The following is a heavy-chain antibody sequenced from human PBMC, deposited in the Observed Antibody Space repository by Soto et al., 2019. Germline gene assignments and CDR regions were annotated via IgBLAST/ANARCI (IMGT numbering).Heavy chain of an antibody. CDR2: IYYSGST. CDR3: ARVTSARLYYYYGMDV. Sequence: SETLSLTCAVSGGSISSGGYSWTWIRQPPGKGLEWIGYIYYSGSTYYNPSLKSRVTISVDTSKNQFSLKLSSVTAADTAVYYCARVTSARLYYYYGMDVWDQGTTVTVSS. D-gene: IGHD6-6*01. J-gene: IGHJ6*02. V-gene: IGHV4-30-2*05. CDR1: GGSISSGGYS.